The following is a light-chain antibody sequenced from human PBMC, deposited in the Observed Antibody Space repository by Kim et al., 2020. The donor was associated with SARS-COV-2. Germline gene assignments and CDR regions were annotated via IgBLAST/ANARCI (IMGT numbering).Light chain of an antibody. CDR2: DVS. CDR1: SSDVASYNY. V-gene: IGLV2-14*03. Sequence: QSALTQPASVSGSPGQSLTISCTGTSSDVASYNYVSWYQQHPGKAPKLMIFDVSNRPSGVSNRFSGSKSGNTASLTISGLQAEDEADYYCSSYTSSIAVVFGGGTQLTVL. CDR3: SSYTSSIAVV. J-gene: IGLJ2*01.